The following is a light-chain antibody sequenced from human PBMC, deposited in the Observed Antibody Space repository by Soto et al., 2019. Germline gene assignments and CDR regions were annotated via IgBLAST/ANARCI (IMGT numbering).Light chain of an antibody. CDR2: GAS. V-gene: IGKV3-11*01. CDR1: QSFSSY. CDR3: QQRSNWLFT. J-gene: IGKJ5*01. Sequence: EIVLTQSPATLSLSPGERATLSCRASQSFSSYLAWYQQKPGQAPRLLIYGASNRATGIPARFSGSGSGTDFTLTISSLEPEDFAVYYCQQRSNWLFTFGQGTRLEIK.